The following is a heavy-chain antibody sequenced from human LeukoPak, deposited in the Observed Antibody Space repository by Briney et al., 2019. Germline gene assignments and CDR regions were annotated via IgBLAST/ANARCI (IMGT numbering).Heavy chain of an antibody. D-gene: IGHD3-3*01. Sequence: PGGSLRLSCAASGFTFSSYSMNWVRQAPGKGLEWVSSISSSSSYIYYADSVKGRFTISRDNAKNSLYLQMNSLRAEDTAVYYCARDYGFWSGYYTTFDHWGQGTLVTVSS. CDR2: ISSSSSYI. CDR3: ARDYGFWSGYYTTFDH. V-gene: IGHV3-21*01. J-gene: IGHJ4*02. CDR1: GFTFSSYS.